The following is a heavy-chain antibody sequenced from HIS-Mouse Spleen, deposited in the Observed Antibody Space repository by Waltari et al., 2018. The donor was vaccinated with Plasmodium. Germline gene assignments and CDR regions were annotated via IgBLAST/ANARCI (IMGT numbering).Heavy chain of an antibody. CDR1: GFTFRNAW. V-gene: IGHV3-15*01. CDR3: TTGLGAVDI. J-gene: IGHJ3*02. CDR2: KKSKTDGGTT. Sequence: EVQLVESGGGLVKPGGSLRLSCAASGFTFRNAWLRWVRRAPGNGLDGVCHKKSKTDGGTTDDAAPVRGIFTISREDSKITLYLQINSLRTEDTAVYYCTTGLGAVDIWGQGTMVTVSS.